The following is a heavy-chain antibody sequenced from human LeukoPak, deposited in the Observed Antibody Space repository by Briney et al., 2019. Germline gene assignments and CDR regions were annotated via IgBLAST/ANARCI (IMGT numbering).Heavy chain of an antibody. V-gene: IGHV5-51*01. CDR3: ASSGTSGWDEGFDY. Sequence: LVESLKISCKGSGYTFTNYWIVCVRLTPGKGVEWMGIIYLGDSDTRYSPSFQGQVTISADKSISTAYLQWSSLKASDTAMYNGASSGTSGWDEGFDYWGQGTLVTVSS. J-gene: IGHJ4*02. CDR1: GYTFTNYW. D-gene: IGHD6-19*01. CDR2: IYLGDSDT.